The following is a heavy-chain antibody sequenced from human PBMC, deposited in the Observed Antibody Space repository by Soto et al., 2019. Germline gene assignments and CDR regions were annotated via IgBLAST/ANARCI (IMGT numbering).Heavy chain of an antibody. J-gene: IGHJ4*02. Sequence: QVNLVQSGAEVKKPGASVKVSCKASGYTFTSYGITWVRQAPGQGLEWMGWISAHNGNTDYAQKLQGRVIVTRDTSTSTACMELRSLISDDTAVYYCARGRDGDYWGQGALVTVSS. CDR1: GYTFTSYG. CDR3: ARGRDGDY. D-gene: IGHD6-6*01. CDR2: ISAHNGNT. V-gene: IGHV1-18*01.